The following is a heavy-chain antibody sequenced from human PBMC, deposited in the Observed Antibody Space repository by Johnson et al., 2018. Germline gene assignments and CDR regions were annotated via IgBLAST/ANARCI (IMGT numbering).Heavy chain of an antibody. Sequence: QVQLVQSGGGVVQPGRSLRLSCAASGFTFSSYGMHWVRQAPGKGLEWVAVISYDGSNKYYADSVKGRFTISRDNSKNTLYLQLNSLRAEDTAAFYCARDPVRTSRYPDYYMDVWGKGTTVTVSS. CDR2: ISYDGSNK. V-gene: IGHV3-30*03. CDR3: ARDPVRTSRYPDYYMDV. CDR1: GFTFSSYG. J-gene: IGHJ6*03. D-gene: IGHD6-13*01.